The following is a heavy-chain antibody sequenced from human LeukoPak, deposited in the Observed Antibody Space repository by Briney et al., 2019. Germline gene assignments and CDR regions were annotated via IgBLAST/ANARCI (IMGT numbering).Heavy chain of an antibody. D-gene: IGHD6-19*01. CDR3: ARLRYSSGYYYYYYMDV. CDR1: GGSISSSNYY. CDR2: IYSRGST. J-gene: IGHJ6*03. Sequence: SETLSPTCIVSGGSISSSNYYWGWIRQSPGKGLEWIGSIYSRGSTYYNPSLKSRVIVSSDMSKNQFSLMLNSVTAADTAVYYCARLRYSSGYYYYYYMDVWGKGTTVTISS. V-gene: IGHV4-39*07.